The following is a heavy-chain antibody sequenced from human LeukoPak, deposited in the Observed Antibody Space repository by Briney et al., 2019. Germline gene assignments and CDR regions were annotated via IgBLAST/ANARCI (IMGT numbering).Heavy chain of an antibody. J-gene: IGHJ4*02. CDR2: IYSGGST. CDR3: AIHNAIIAVAGVGYFDY. Sequence: GGSLRLSCAASGFTVSSNYMSWVRQAPGKGLEWVSVIYSGGSTYYSDSVKGRFTISRDNSKNTLYLQMNSLRAEDTAVYYCAIHNAIIAVAGVGYFDYWGQGTLVTVSS. D-gene: IGHD6-19*01. V-gene: IGHV3-53*01. CDR1: GFTVSSNY.